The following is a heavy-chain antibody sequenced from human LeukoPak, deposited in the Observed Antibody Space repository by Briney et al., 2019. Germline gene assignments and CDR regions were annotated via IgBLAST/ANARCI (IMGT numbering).Heavy chain of an antibody. V-gene: IGHV4-38-2*02. CDR2: IYHSGST. CDR1: GYSISSDYY. CDR3: ARSGGYSYGYPEDY. D-gene: IGHD5-18*01. Sequence: SETLSLTCTVSGYSISSDYYWGWIRQSPGKGLEWIGSIYHSGSTYYNPSLKSRVTISVDTSKNQFSLKLSSVTAADTAVYYCARSGGYSYGYPEDYWGQGTLVTVSS. J-gene: IGHJ4*02.